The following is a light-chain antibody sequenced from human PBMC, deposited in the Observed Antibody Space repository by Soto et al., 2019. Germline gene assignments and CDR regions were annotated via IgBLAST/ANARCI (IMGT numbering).Light chain of an antibody. V-gene: IGLV2-14*01. J-gene: IGLJ3*02. Sequence: SALTQPAAVSGSPGQSITISCTGTSSDVGGYNYVSWYQQHPGKAPKLMIYEVSNRPSGVSDRFSGSRSGNTASLTISGLQAEDESDYYCISYTSSSTWVFGGGTKVTVX. CDR3: ISYTSSSTWV. CDR2: EVS. CDR1: SSDVGGYNY.